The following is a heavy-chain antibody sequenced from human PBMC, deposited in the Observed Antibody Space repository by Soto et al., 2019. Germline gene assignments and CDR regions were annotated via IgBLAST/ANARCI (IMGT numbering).Heavy chain of an antibody. J-gene: IGHJ4*02. Sequence: GGSLRLSCTASGFTFGDYAMSWVRQAPGKGLEWVGFIRSKAYGGTTEYAASVKGRFTISRDDSKSIAYLQMNSLKTEDTAVYYCTRVMSPQGALYSSSWGFFDYWGQGTLVTVSS. D-gene: IGHD6-13*01. CDR3: TRVMSPQGALYSSSWGFFDY. CDR2: IRSKAYGGTT. CDR1: GFTFGDYA. V-gene: IGHV3-49*04.